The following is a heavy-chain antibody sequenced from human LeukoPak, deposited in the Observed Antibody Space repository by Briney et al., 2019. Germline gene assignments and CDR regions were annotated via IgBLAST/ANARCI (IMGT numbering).Heavy chain of an antibody. J-gene: IGHJ6*02. CDR3: AKDIRDRFGELLFPGGMDV. Sequence: GGSLRLSCAASGFTFDDYAMHWVRQAPGKGLEWVSGISWNSGSIGYADSVKGRFTISRDNAKNSLYLQMNSLRAEDTALYYCAKDIRDRFGELLFPGGMDVWGQGTTVTVSS. CDR2: ISWNSGSI. D-gene: IGHD3-10*01. CDR1: GFTFDDYA. V-gene: IGHV3-9*01.